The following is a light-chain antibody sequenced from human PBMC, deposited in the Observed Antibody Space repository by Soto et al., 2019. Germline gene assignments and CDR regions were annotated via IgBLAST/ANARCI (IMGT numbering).Light chain of an antibody. V-gene: IGLV1-47*01. CDR2: RND. Sequence: QLVLTQPPSASGTPGQRVTISCSGSSSNIGSNYVYWYQQFPGSAPKLLIYRNDQRPSGVPDRFSGSKSGTSASLAISGPRSEDEADYYCAAWDDSLSAVVFGGGTKLTVL. J-gene: IGLJ2*01. CDR1: SSNIGSNY. CDR3: AAWDDSLSAVV.